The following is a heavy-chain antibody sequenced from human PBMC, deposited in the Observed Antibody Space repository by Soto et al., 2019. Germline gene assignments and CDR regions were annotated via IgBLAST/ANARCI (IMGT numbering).Heavy chain of an antibody. CDR1: GFTFSNYA. J-gene: IGHJ4*02. Sequence: EVQLLESGGGFVQPGGSLRLSCAASGFTFSNYAVIWVRQAPGKGLEWVSAVSGSGAGIYYADSVKGRFTISRDNSKNTLYLQMNSLRAEDTAVYYCAKRRMVAGYYYFDYWGLGTLVAVSS. CDR3: AKRRMVAGYYYFDY. V-gene: IGHV3-23*01. D-gene: IGHD2-2*03. CDR2: VSGSGAGI.